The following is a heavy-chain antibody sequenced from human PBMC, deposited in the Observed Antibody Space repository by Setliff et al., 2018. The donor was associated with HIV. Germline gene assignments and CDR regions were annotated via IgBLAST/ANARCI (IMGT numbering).Heavy chain of an antibody. CDR2: VYHTGTA. J-gene: IGHJ3*01. CDR3: ARQRAVIFNWDAFDV. V-gene: IGHV4-34*01. Sequence: PSETLSLTCAVYGVSFSGYYWSWIRQPPGKGLEWIANVYHTGTAYYNLSLKSRLSISVDTSTNVFSLTLRSVTAADSGVYYCARQRAVIFNWDAFDVWGQGALVTVSS. CDR1: GVSFSGYY.